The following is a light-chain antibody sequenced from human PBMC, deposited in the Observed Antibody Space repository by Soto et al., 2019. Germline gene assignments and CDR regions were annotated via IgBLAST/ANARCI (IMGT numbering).Light chain of an antibody. V-gene: IGKV1-5*01. J-gene: IGKJ4*01. CDR3: QQYNNY. Sequence: DTQMTQSPSTLSASIGDIVTITCRASQNINNWLAWYQQKPGKAPKLLIYDASRLKSGVPSRFSGSGSGTEFTLTISSLQPDDSASYYCQQYNNYFGGGTKVEI. CDR2: DAS. CDR1: QNINNW.